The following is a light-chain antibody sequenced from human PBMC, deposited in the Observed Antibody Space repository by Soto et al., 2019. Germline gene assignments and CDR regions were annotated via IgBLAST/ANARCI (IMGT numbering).Light chain of an antibody. CDR2: DVS. J-gene: IGLJ1*01. CDR3: SSYTTSNTRQIV. Sequence: QSVLTQPASVSGSPGQSITISCTGTSSDVGGYNYVSWYQHHPGKAPKLMIYDVSNRPSGVSNLFSGSKSGNTASLTISGLQPENEADYYCSSYTTSNTRQIVFGTGTKVTFL. V-gene: IGLV2-14*03. CDR1: SSDVGGYNY.